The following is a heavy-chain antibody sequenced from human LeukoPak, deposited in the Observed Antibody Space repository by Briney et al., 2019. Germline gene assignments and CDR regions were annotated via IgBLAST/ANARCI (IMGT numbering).Heavy chain of an antibody. CDR2: IKQDGSEK. D-gene: IGHD3-10*01. Sequence: GGSLRLSCAASGFTFSSYWMSWVRQAPGKGLEWVANIKQDGSEKYYVDSAKGRFTISRDNAKNSLYLQMNSLRAEDTAVYYCASPLTMLRGGAFDIWGQGTMVTVSS. V-gene: IGHV3-7*01. J-gene: IGHJ3*02. CDR1: GFTFSSYW. CDR3: ASPLTMLRGGAFDI.